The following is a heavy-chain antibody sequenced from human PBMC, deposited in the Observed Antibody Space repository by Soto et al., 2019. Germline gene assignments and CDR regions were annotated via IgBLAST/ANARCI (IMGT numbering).Heavy chain of an antibody. Sequence: GASVKVSCKASGCTFTSYGISWVRQAPGQGLEWMGWITPNSGGTNYAQKFQGWVTMTRDTSISTAYMELSRLRSDDTAVYYCARGYGDYVDAFDIWGQGTMVTVSS. D-gene: IGHD4-17*01. CDR1: GCTFTSYG. CDR2: ITPNSGGT. J-gene: IGHJ3*02. V-gene: IGHV1-2*04. CDR3: ARGYGDYVDAFDI.